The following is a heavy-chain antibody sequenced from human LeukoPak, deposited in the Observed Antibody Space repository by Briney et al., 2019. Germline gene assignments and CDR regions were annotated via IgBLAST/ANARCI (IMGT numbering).Heavy chain of an antibody. CDR3: ARDRGVVVPAAIYPWDYYYYGMDV. Sequence: PSETLSLTCAVYGGSFSGYYWSWTRQPPGKGLEWIGEINHSGSTNYNPSLKSRVTISVDTSKNQFSLKLSSVTAADTAVYYCARDRGVVVPAAIYPWDYYYYGMDVWGQGTTVTVSS. CDR2: INHSGST. CDR1: GGSFSGYY. D-gene: IGHD2-2*02. V-gene: IGHV4-34*01. J-gene: IGHJ6*02.